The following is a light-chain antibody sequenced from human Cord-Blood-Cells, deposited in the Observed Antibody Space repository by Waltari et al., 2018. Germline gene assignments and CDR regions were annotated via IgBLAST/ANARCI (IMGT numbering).Light chain of an antibody. CDR3: QSADSSGTYYV. Sequence: SYELTQPPSVSVSPGPTARITCSGGALPKQYAYWYQQKPGQAPVLVIYKDSERPSGIPERFSGSSSGTTVTLTISGVQAEDEADYYCQSADSSGTYYVFGTGTKVTVL. J-gene: IGLJ1*01. V-gene: IGLV3-25*03. CDR1: ALPKQY. CDR2: KDS.